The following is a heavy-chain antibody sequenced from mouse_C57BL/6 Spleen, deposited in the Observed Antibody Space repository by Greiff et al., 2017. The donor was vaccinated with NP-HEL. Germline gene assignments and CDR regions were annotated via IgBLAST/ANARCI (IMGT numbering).Heavy chain of an antibody. CDR2: INPSTGGT. J-gene: IGHJ3*01. CDR3: AWFAY. Sequence: VVEPGASVKISCKASGYSFTGYYMNWVKQSPEKSLEWIGEINPSTGGTTYNQKFKAKATLTVDKSSSTAYMQLKSLTSEDSAVYYCAWFAYWGQGTLVTVSA. V-gene: IGHV1-42*01. CDR1: GYSFTGYY.